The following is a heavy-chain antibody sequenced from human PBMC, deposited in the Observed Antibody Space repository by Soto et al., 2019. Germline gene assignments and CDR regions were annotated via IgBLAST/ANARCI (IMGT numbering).Heavy chain of an antibody. J-gene: IGHJ3*01. D-gene: IGHD2-8*01. Sequence: QVQLVQSGAEVMKPGASVKVSCKASGYTLASYDINWVRHATGQGLEWMGGMNPNSGNTGSAQKVQGRVIMTRNTSTDTSYLERSKLRSEDTAVYYCARPLVVECCTNGVCHVGYSFVLWGQGTIVTVSS. CDR3: ARPLVVECCTNGVCHVGYSFVL. V-gene: IGHV1-8*01. CDR2: MNPNSGNT. CDR1: GYTLASYD.